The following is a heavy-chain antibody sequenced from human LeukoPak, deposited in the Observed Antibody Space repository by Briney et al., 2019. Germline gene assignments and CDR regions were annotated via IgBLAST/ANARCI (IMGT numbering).Heavy chain of an antibody. CDR2: IYYSGST. CDR1: GGSISSGGFH. D-gene: IGHD2-15*01. J-gene: IGHJ6*02. CDR3: ARDSYYCSGGSCYSGDGMDV. V-gene: IGHV4-31*03. Sequence: PSETLSLTCTVSGGSISSGGFHWSWIHQHPGKGLEWIGYIYYSGSTYYNPSLKSRVTISVDTSKNQFSLKLSSVTAADTAVYYCARDSYYCSGGSCYSGDGMDVWGQGTTVTVSS.